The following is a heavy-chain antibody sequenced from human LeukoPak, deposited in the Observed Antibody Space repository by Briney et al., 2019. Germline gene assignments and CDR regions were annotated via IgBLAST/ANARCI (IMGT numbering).Heavy chain of an antibody. Sequence: PGRSLRLSCAASGFTFSSYAMHWVRQAPGKGLEWVAVISYDGSNKYYVDSVKGRFTISRDNSKNTLYLQMDSLRAEDTAVYYCAREWRELGYCSSTSCLYGMDVWGQGTTVTVSS. V-gene: IGHV3-30-3*01. CDR3: AREWRELGYCSSTSCLYGMDV. CDR2: ISYDGSNK. CDR1: GFTFSSYA. D-gene: IGHD2-2*01. J-gene: IGHJ6*02.